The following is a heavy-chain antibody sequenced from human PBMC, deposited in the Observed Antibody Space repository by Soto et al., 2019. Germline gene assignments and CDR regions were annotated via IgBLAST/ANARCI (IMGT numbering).Heavy chain of an antibody. CDR3: ARVGIVILEAVSHLFDP. CDR2: IYHSGST. Sequence: PSETLSLTCAVSGYSISSKHYWGWIRQPPGKGLEWIGSIYHSGSTYYNPSLKSRVTISIDTSKNQFSLRLTSVTAADTAVYYCARVGIVILEAVSHLFDPWGQGTLLVTGSS. V-gene: IGHV4-38-2*01. D-gene: IGHD2-15*01. J-gene: IGHJ5*02. CDR1: GYSISSKHY.